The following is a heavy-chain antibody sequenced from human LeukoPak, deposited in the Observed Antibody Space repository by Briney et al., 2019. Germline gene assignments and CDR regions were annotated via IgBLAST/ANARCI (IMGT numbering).Heavy chain of an antibody. J-gene: IGHJ4*02. CDR3: ARWSGYALD. Sequence: PSETLSLTCTVSGGSISSYYWSWIRQRPGKGLEWIGYIYYSGSTNYNPSLKSRVTMSIDTSKNQFSLKLSSVTAADTAVYYCARWSGYALDWGQGTLVTVSS. CDR2: IYYSGST. V-gene: IGHV4-59*01. D-gene: IGHD2-2*01. CDR1: GGSISSYY.